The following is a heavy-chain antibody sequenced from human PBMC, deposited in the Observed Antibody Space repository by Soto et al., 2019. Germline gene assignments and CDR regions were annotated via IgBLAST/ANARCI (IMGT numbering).Heavy chain of an antibody. D-gene: IGHD1-26*01. J-gene: IGHJ4*02. Sequence: PSEPLSLACTVSGRSISSYYWSWIRQPPGKGLEWIGYIYYSGSTNYNPSLKSRVTISVDTSKNQFSLKLSSVTAADTAVYYSARRYGGNFYYWGQGTLVTVS. CDR2: IYYSGST. V-gene: IGHV4-59*01. CDR3: ARRYGGNFYY. CDR1: GRSISSYY.